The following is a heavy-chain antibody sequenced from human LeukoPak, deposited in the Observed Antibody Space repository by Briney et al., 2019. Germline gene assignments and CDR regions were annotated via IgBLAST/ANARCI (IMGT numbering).Heavy chain of an antibody. D-gene: IGHD5-18*01. CDR2: ISGSGGST. J-gene: IGHJ4*02. V-gene: IGHV3-23*01. CDR1: GFTFSSYA. CDR3: AKDPNSYVPPGYFDY. Sequence: GGSLRLSCAASGFTFSSYAMSWVRQAPGNGLEWVSAISGSGGSTYYADSVKGRFTISRDNSKNTLYLQMNSLRAEDTAVYYCAKDPNSYVPPGYFDYWGQGTLVTVSS.